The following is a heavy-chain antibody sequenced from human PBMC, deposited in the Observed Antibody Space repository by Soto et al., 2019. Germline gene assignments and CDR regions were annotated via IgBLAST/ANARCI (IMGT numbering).Heavy chain of an antibody. D-gene: IGHD5-12*01. J-gene: IGHJ4*02. CDR2: IGPESGAT. CDR3: GRGRSGQIVVFY. V-gene: IGHV1-2*02. Sequence: ASVKVSCKASGYTFTGHYIHWVRQAPEQGPEWMGEIGPESGATRYAQKFQGRVTMTMDMSITTVYMELSNLSPDDTAVYYCGRGRSGQIVVFYWAQGTPVTVSS. CDR1: GYTFTGHY.